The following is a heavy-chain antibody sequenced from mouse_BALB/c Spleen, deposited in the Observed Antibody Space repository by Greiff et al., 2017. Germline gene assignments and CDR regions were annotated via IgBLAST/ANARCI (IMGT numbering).Heavy chain of an antibody. CDR3: ARDRGGIYDGYYPWFAY. CDR1: GFSLTGYG. V-gene: IGHV2-6-7*01. D-gene: IGHD2-3*01. CDR2: IWGDGST. Sequence: QVQLQQSGPGLVAPSQSLSITCTVSGFSLTGYGVNWVRQPPGKGLEWLGMIWGDGSTDYNSALKSRLSISKDNSKSQVFLKMNSLQTDDTARYYCARDRGGIYDGYYPWFAYWGQGTLVTVSA. J-gene: IGHJ3*01.